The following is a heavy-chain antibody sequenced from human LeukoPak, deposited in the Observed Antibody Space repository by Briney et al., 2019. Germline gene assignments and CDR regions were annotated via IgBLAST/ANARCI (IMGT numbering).Heavy chain of an antibody. V-gene: IGHV4-59*01. CDR2: IYYSGST. D-gene: IGHD6-13*01. Sequence: SETLSLTCTVSGGSISSYYWSWIRQPPGKGLEWIGYIYYSGSTNYNPSLKSRVTISVDTSKNQFSLKLSSVTAADTAVYYCARAAGSSSWLEYFQHWGQGTLVTVSP. CDR1: GGSISSYY. CDR3: ARAAGSSSWLEYFQH. J-gene: IGHJ1*01.